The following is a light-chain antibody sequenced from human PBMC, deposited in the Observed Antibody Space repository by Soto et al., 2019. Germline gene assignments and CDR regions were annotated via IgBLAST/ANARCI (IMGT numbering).Light chain of an antibody. CDR3: QQYDKLPFT. V-gene: IGKV1-33*01. CDR1: QDISNY. J-gene: IGKJ3*01. CDR2: DAS. Sequence: DIQMPQSPSSLSASVGDRVTITCQASQDISNYLYWYQQKPGKDPKLLIYDASNLGTGVPSRISGSGSGTDFAFTISSMQPEDIAIYSYQQYDKLPFTVGHGTKVDIK.